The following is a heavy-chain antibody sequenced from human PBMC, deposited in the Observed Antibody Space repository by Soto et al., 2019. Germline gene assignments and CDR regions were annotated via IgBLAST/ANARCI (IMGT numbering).Heavy chain of an antibody. CDR2: MSWNSGNI. CDR3: AKDIGGEMHAFDI. CDR1: GFGFGGYA. D-gene: IGHD2-15*01. J-gene: IGHJ3*02. Sequence: SLRLSCVASGFGFGGYAMHWVRQGPGKGLEWVSGMSWNSGNIGYADPAKGRFTISRDNAKNSLYLQMNSLSAEDTALYYCAKDIGGEMHAFDIWGQGTMVTVSS. V-gene: IGHV3-9*01.